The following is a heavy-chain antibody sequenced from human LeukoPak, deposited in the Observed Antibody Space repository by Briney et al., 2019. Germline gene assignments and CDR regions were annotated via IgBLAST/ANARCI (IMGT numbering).Heavy chain of an antibody. CDR2: VSYDGSKK. CDR1: GLTFSSHW. CDR3: AKERSTTTWYDH. D-gene: IGHD2-2*01. V-gene: IGHV3-30*18. J-gene: IGHJ4*02. Sequence: PGGSLRLSCAASGLTFSSHWMHWVRQAPGKGPEWMAVVSYDGSKKFYGDSVKGRFTISRDNSKNTVYLQMNSLRAEDTAVYYCAKERSTTTWYDHWGQGILVTVSS.